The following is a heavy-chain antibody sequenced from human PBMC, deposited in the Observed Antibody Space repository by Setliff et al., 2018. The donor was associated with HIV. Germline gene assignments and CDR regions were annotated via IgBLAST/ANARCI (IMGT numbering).Heavy chain of an antibody. Sequence: ASVKVSCKASGYTFSSYGISWVRRAPGQGVEWMGWISAYNGNTNYAQKLQGRVTMTTDTSTSTAYMELRSLRSDDTAVYYCARGYYNFWSGYYDSRFPNPIDAFDILAQGTMVTVSS. CDR1: GYTFSSYG. CDR2: ISAYNGNT. J-gene: IGHJ3*02. CDR3: ARGYYNFWSGYYDSRFPNPIDAFDI. V-gene: IGHV1-18*01. D-gene: IGHD3-3*01.